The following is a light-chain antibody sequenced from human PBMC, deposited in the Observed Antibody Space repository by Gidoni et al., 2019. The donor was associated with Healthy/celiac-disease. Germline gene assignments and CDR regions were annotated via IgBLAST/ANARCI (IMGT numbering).Light chain of an antibody. Sequence: IVFTQSPGTLSLSPGERATLPCRASQRVSSSYLAWYQQKPGQAPRLLIYGASSRATGIPDRFSGSGSGTDFTLTISRLEPEDFAVYYCQQYGRSRWTFGQGTKVEIK. J-gene: IGKJ1*01. V-gene: IGKV3-20*01. CDR2: GAS. CDR1: QRVSSSY. CDR3: QQYGRSRWT.